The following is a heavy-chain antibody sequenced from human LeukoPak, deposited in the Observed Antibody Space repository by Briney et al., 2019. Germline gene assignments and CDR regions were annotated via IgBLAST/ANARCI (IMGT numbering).Heavy chain of an antibody. CDR2: IRYDGSNK. J-gene: IGHJ6*03. Sequence: GGCLRLSCAASGFTFSSYGMHWVRQAPGKGLEWVAFIRYDGSNKYYADSVKGRFTTSRDNSKNTLYLQMNSLRAEDTAVYYCARDRGGCSSTSCYAMDVWGKGTTVTVSS. CDR3: ARDRGGCSSTSCYAMDV. D-gene: IGHD2-2*01. CDR1: GFTFSSYG. V-gene: IGHV3-30*02.